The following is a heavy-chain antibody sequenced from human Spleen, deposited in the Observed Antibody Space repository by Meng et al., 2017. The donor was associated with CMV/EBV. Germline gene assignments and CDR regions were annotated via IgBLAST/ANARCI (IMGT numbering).Heavy chain of an antibody. D-gene: IGHD3-22*01. CDR3: ARDSDSSGYYYSFDY. J-gene: IGHJ4*02. Sequence: GESLKISCGSSQFSFSKFWMNWVRQPPGKGLEWVANIKEDGSESFYVDSVKGRFTVSRDNAKNLVFLQMTRLRVEDTALYYRARDSDSSGYYYSFDYWGQGTLVTVSS. CDR2: IKEDGSES. CDR1: QFSFSKFW. V-gene: IGHV3-7*03.